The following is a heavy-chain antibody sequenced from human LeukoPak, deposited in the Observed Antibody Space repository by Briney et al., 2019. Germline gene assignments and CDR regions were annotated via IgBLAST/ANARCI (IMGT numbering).Heavy chain of an antibody. CDR3: ARHRPDYYDSSGYCDY. CDR1: GGSISSGDYY. CDR2: IYYSGST. V-gene: IGHV4-30-4*01. Sequence: SETLSLTCTVSGGSISSGDYYWSWIRQPPGKGLEWIGYIYYSGSTYYNPSLKSRVTISVDTSKNQFSLKLSSVTAADTAVYYCARHRPDYYDSSGYCDYWGQGTLVTVSS. J-gene: IGHJ4*02. D-gene: IGHD3-22*01.